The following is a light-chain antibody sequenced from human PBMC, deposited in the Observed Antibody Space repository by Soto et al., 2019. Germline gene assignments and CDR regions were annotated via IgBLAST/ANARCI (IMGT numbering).Light chain of an antibody. CDR1: QSVSSN. CDR3: QQYNNWLRT. V-gene: IGKV3-15*01. CDR2: GAS. J-gene: IGKJ2*01. Sequence: EIVMTQSPATLSVSPGERATLSCRASQSVSSNLAWYQQKPGQAPRLLIYGASTRATGIPARFSGSGSGTELTLTISRPQSEDFAVYYCQQYNNWLRTFCQGTQLEIK.